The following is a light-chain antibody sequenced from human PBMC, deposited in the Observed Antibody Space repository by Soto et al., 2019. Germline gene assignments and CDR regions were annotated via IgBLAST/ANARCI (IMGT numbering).Light chain of an antibody. CDR3: QQYGSSPQT. V-gene: IGKV3-20*01. Sequence: EVVLTQSPGSLSLSPGDRATLSCRASQRINNNFLAWYQQRPGQAPRLVIYGASSRASGIPDRFTGTGSGADFTLTISRLEPEDFAVYYCQQYGSSPQTFGQGTKVEIK. J-gene: IGKJ1*01. CDR1: QRINNNF. CDR2: GAS.